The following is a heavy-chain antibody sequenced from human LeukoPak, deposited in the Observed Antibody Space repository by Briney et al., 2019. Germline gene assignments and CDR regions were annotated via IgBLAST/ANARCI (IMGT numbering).Heavy chain of an antibody. Sequence: PGGSPRLSCAASGFTFSSYWMHWARQAPGKGLVWVSRIIGDGTSTDYADSVKGRFIISRDNAKNTVYLQMNSLRAEDTAVYYCARDLHIAAADYWGQGTLVTVSS. CDR2: IIGDGTST. V-gene: IGHV3-74*01. D-gene: IGHD6-13*01. J-gene: IGHJ4*02. CDR1: GFTFSSYW. CDR3: ARDLHIAAADY.